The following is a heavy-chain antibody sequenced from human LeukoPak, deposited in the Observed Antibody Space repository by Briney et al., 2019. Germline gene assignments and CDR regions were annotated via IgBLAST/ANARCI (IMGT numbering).Heavy chain of an antibody. CDR2: INPNSGGT. CDR3: ARVPYYDYVWGSYRPKYYFDY. J-gene: IGHJ4*02. D-gene: IGHD3-16*02. CDR1: GYTFTGYY. V-gene: IGHV1-2*02. Sequence: ASVKVSCKASGYTFTGYYMHWVRQAPGQGLEWMGWINPNSGGTNYAQKFQGRVTMTRDTSISTAYMELSSLRSEDTAVYYCARVPYYDYVWGSYRPKYYFDYWGQGTLVTVSS.